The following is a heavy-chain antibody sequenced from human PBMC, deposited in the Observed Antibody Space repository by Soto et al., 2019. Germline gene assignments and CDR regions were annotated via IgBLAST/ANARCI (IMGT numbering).Heavy chain of an antibody. D-gene: IGHD1-20*01. V-gene: IGHV3-33*01. CDR3: VRTACVINNCSYRGVR. J-gene: IGHJ4*02. Sequence: QGQLVESGGGVVQPGRSLRLSCVASGFDFKTYGMHWVRQAPGKGLEWVAVIGFDGTNIHYSDSARGRFSISRDNSENSLFLQMKSLRVEDTALYYCVRTACVINNCSYRGVRWGQGTLVTV. CDR2: IGFDGTNI. CDR1: GFDFKTYG.